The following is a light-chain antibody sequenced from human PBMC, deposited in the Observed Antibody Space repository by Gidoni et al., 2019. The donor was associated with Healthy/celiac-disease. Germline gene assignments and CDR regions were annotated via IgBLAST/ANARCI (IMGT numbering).Light chain of an antibody. V-gene: IGKV3-15*01. CDR3: QQYNNWPPYT. CDR2: GAS. J-gene: IGKJ2*01. Sequence: ETVMPHSPATLSVSPGERATLSCRASQSVSNSLAWYQQKPGQGPRLLIYGASTRATGIPARFSGSGSGTEFTLTISSLQSEDFAVYYCQQYNNWPPYTFGQGTKLEIK. CDR1: QSVSNS.